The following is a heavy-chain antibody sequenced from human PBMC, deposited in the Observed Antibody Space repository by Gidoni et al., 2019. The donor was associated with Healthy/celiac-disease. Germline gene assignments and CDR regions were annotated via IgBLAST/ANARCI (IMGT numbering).Heavy chain of an antibody. CDR1: GYTFTSYG. Sequence: QVQLVQSGAEVKKPGASVKVSCKASGYTFTSYGIRWVRQAPGQGLEWMGWISAYNGNTNYAQKLQGRVTMTTDTSTSTAYMELRSLRSDDTAVYYCARDWSRSYYDILTGAPLGAFDIWGQGTMVTVSS. D-gene: IGHD3-9*01. J-gene: IGHJ3*02. CDR2: ISAYNGNT. V-gene: IGHV1-18*01. CDR3: ARDWSRSYYDILTGAPLGAFDI.